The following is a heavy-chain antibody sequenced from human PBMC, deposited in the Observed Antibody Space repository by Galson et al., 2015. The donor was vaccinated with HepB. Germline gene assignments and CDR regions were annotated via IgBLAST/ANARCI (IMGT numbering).Heavy chain of an antibody. CDR1: GGTFSSYA. CDR3: ARAPGYYDSSGYHAVYFDY. CDR2: IIPIFGTA. J-gene: IGHJ4*02. V-gene: IGHV1-69*13. Sequence: SVKVSCKASGGTFSSYAISWVRQAPGQGLEWMGGIIPIFGTANYAQKFQGRVTITADESTSTAYMELSSLRSEDTAVYYCARAPGYYDSSGYHAVYFDYWGQGTLVTVSS. D-gene: IGHD3-22*01.